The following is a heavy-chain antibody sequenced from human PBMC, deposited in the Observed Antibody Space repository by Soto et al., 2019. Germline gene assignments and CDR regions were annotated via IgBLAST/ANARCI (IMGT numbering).Heavy chain of an antibody. J-gene: IGHJ2*01. D-gene: IGHD3-22*01. V-gene: IGHV4-34*01. CDR3: ARGTRSVIPRPLLWYFDL. Sequence: QVQLQQWGAGLLKPSETLSLTCAVYGGSFSGYCWSWIRQPPGKGLEWIGEINHSGSTNYNPSLKSRVTISVDTSKNQFSLKLSSVTAADTAVYYCARGTRSVIPRPLLWYFDLWGRGTLVTVSS. CDR1: GGSFSGYC. CDR2: INHSGST.